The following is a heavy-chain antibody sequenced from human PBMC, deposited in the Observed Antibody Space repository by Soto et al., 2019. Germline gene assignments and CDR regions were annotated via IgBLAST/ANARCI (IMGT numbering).Heavy chain of an antibody. CDR3: FIEDYDSLSVKYEVFAS. D-gene: IGHD3-9*01. CDR2: IHYTAST. J-gene: IGHJ5*01. Sequence: PGKGLEWIGYIHYTASTYYNPSLKSRVIISVDTSENQFYLKLSSVTVADTAVYYCFIEDYDSLSVKYEVFASLRQGSLVTGSS. V-gene: IGHV4-30-4*06.